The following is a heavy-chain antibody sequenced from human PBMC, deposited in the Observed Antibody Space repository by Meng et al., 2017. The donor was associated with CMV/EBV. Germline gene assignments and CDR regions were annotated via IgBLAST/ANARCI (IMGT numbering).Heavy chain of an antibody. CDR3: TRPSYYYYGMDV. Sequence: SGFTFSGSAMHWVRQASGKGLEWVVRIRSKANSYATAYAASVKGRFTISRDDSKNTAYLQMNSLKTEDTAVYYCTRPSYYYYGMDVWGQGTTVTVSS. V-gene: IGHV3-73*01. CDR2: IRSKANSYAT. CDR1: GFTFSGSA. J-gene: IGHJ6*02.